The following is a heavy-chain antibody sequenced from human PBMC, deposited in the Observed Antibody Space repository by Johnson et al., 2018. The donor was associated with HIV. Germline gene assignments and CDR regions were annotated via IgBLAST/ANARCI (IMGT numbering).Heavy chain of an antibody. CDR2: IGTAGDT. CDR1: GFTFSSYD. D-gene: IGHD3-10*01. V-gene: IGHV3-13*01. J-gene: IGHJ3*02. Sequence: VQLVESGGGVVQPGRSLRLSCAASGFTFSSYDMHWVRQATGKGLEWVSAIGTAGDTYYPGYVKGRFTISRDTAKNTLYLQMNNLRPEDTALYYCARRLWFRNLYDAFDIWGQGTMVTVSS. CDR3: ARRLWFRNLYDAFDI.